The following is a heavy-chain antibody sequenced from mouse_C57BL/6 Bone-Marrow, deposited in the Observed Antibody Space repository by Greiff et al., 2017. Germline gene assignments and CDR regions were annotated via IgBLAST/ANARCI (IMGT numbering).Heavy chain of an antibody. CDR1: GYTFTSYW. V-gene: IGHV1-50*01. CDR3: ARRGLRHFAY. D-gene: IGHD2-4*01. J-gene: IGHJ3*01. Sequence: QVQLQQPGAELVKPGASVKLSCKASGYTFTSYWMQWVKQRPGQGLEWIGEIDPSDSYTNYNQKFKGKATLTVDTSSSTAYMQLSSLTSEDSAVYYCARRGLRHFAYWGQGTLVTVSA. CDR2: IDPSDSYT.